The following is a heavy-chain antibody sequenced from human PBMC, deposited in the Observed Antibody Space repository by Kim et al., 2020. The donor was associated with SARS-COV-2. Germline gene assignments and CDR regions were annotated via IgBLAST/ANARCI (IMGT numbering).Heavy chain of an antibody. CDR3: ARVADRILVFGELDY. D-gene: IGHD3-10*02. J-gene: IGHJ4*02. CDR2: IWYDGSNK. Sequence: GGSLRLSCAASGFTFSSYGMHWVRQAPGKGLEWVAVIWYDGSNKYYADSVKGRFTISRDNSKNTLYLQMNSLRAEDTAVYYCARVADRILVFGELDYWGQGTLVTVSS. CDR1: GFTFSSYG. V-gene: IGHV3-33*01.